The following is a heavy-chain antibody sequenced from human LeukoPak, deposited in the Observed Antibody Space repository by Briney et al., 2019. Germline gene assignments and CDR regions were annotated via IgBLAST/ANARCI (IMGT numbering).Heavy chain of an antibody. CDR2: ISAYNGDT. V-gene: IGHV1-18*01. J-gene: IGHJ4*02. CDR3: ARIWEELYYDFWSSPFDY. Sequence: ASVKVSCKASGYTFTSYGISWVRQAPGQGLEWMGWISAYNGDTNYAQKLQGRVTMTTDTSTSTAYMELRSLRSDDTAVYYCARIWEELYYDFWSSPFDYWGQGTLVTVSS. D-gene: IGHD3-3*01. CDR1: GYTFTSYG.